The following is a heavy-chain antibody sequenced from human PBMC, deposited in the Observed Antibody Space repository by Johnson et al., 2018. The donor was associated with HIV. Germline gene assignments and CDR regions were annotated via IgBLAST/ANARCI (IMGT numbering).Heavy chain of an antibody. CDR2: ISGSGGNT. J-gene: IGHJ3*02. Sequence: VQLVESGGGVVQPGGSLRLSCAASGFTFSNYAMSWVRQAPGKGLEWVSAISGSGGNTYYADSVKGQFTISRDNTKNTLYMQMNSLSAEDTAVYYCAFIEYSSLDAFDIWGQGTMVTVSS. CDR3: AFIEYSSLDAFDI. CDR1: GFTFSNYA. V-gene: IGHV3-23*04. D-gene: IGHD6-6*01.